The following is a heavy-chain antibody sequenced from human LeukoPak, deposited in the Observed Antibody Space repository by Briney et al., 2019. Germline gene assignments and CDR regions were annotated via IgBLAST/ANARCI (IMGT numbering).Heavy chain of an antibody. V-gene: IGHV4-59*01. CDR2: IYYSGST. Sequence: NPSETLSLTCTVSGGSISSYYWSWIRQPPGKGLEWIGYIYYSGSTNYNPSLKSRVTISVDTSKNQFSLKLSSVTAADTAVYYCARSSPLHDAFDIWGQGTMVTVSS. CDR3: ARSSPLHDAFDI. J-gene: IGHJ3*02. CDR1: GGSISSYY.